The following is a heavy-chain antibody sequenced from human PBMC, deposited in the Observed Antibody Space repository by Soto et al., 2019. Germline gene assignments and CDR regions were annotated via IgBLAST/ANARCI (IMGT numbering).Heavy chain of an antibody. Sequence: GGSLRLSCAASGFTFSSYWMSWVRQAPGKGLEWVANIKQDGSEKYYVDSVKGRFTISRDNAKNSLYLQMNSLRAEDTAVYYCARVDYYDSSGSGDIDYWGQGTLVTVSS. J-gene: IGHJ4*02. CDR3: ARVDYYDSSGSGDIDY. D-gene: IGHD3-22*01. CDR2: IKQDGSEK. V-gene: IGHV3-7*01. CDR1: GFTFSSYW.